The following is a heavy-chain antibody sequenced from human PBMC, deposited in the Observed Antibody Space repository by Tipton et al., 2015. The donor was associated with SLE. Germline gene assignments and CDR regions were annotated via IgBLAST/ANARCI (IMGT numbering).Heavy chain of an antibody. CDR3: ARGSGRYSSSWYYFYYYMDV. Sequence: TLSLTCAVYGGSFRGYYWNWIRQPPGKGLEWIGEINPSGSTSYNPSLKSRITISVDTSKNQFSLKVSSVTAADTAVYYCARGSGRYSSSWYYFYYYMDVWGIGTTVTVSS. D-gene: IGHD6-13*01. V-gene: IGHV4-34*01. CDR2: INPSGST. CDR1: GGSFRGYY. J-gene: IGHJ6*03.